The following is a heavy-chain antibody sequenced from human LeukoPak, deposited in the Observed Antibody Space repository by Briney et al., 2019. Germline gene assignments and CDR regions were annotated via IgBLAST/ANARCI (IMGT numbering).Heavy chain of an antibody. CDR2: IWYDGSNK. J-gene: IGHJ4*02. CDR1: GFTFSSYG. D-gene: IGHD2-2*01. CDR3: ARVVCSSTSCATVDY. V-gene: IGHV3-33*01. Sequence: GGSLRLSCAASGFTFSSYGMHWVRQAPGKGLEWVAVIWYDGSNKYYADSVKGRFTISRDNSKNTLYLQMNSLRAEDTAVYYCARVVCSSTSCATVDYWGQGTLVTVSS.